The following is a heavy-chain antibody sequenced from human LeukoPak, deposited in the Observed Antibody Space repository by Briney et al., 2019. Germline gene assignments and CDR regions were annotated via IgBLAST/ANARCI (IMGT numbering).Heavy chain of an antibody. V-gene: IGHV3-23*01. Sequence: GGSLRLSCAASGFTFNDYYMSWIRQAPGKGLEWVSSISASAAMTYYADSVRGRFTVSRDNSNNTLYLQMSSLTAADTAVYYCAKDRSIGTYYTFDHWGQGTLVTVSS. D-gene: IGHD1-26*01. J-gene: IGHJ4*02. CDR1: GFTFNDYY. CDR2: ISASAAMT. CDR3: AKDRSIGTYYTFDH.